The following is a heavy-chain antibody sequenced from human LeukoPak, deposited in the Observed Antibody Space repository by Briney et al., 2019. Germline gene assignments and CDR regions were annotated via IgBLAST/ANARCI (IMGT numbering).Heavy chain of an antibody. CDR2: ISGGGDST. J-gene: IGHJ2*01. CDR1: GFPFSSSG. CDR3: AKDFVQDYGDYSPYWYFDL. D-gene: IGHD4-17*01. Sequence: GGSLRLSCATSGFPFSSSGMSWVRQAPGKGLEWVSAISGGGDSTFYADSVKGRFTISRDNSKNTLYLQMNSLRDDDTAVYYCAKDFVQDYGDYSPYWYFDLWGRGTLVTVSS. V-gene: IGHV3-23*01.